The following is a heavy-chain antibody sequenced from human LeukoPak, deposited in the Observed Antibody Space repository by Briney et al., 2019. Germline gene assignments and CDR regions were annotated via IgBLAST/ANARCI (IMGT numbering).Heavy chain of an antibody. J-gene: IGHJ3*02. CDR2: IYYSGST. V-gene: IGHV4-59*05. CDR1: GGSISSYY. D-gene: IGHD3-22*01. CDR3: ARTDSLFYDSSGYYGAFDI. Sequence: SETLSLTCTVSGGSISSYYWSWIRQPPGKGLEWIGSIYYSGSTYYNPSLKSRVTISVDTSKNQFSLKLSSVTAADTAVYYCARTDSLFYDSSGYYGAFDIWGQGTMVTVSS.